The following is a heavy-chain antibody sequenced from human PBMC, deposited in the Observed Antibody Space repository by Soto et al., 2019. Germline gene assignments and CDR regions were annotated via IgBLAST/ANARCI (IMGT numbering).Heavy chain of an antibody. CDR3: ARTSGFSGRGGVDY. CDR2: IYYSGST. CDR1: GGSISSGGYY. J-gene: IGHJ4*02. D-gene: IGHD3-10*01. Sequence: SETLSLTCTVSGGSISSGGYYWSWIRQHPGKGLEWIGYIYYSGSTYYNPSLKSRVTISVDSSKNQFSLKLSSVTAADTAVYYCARTSGFSGRGGVDYWGQGTLVTVSS. V-gene: IGHV4-31*03.